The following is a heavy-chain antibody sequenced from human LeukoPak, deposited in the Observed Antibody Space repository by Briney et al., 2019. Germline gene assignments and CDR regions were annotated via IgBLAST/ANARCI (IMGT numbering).Heavy chain of an antibody. V-gene: IGHV3-23*01. Sequence: GGSLRLSCAASGFTFNSYAMSWVRQAPGKGLEWVSAISAGGGVTYYADSVKGRFTISRDNSKNTLYLQMNSLRAEDTAVYYCARASSYSNYVYWGQGTLVTVSS. J-gene: IGHJ4*02. CDR1: GFTFNSYA. CDR3: ARASSYSNYVY. CDR2: ISAGGGVT. D-gene: IGHD4-11*01.